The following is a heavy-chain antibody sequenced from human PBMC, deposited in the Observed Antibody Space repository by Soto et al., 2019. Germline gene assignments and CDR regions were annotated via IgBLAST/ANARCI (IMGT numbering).Heavy chain of an antibody. CDR1: GYTFTSHG. V-gene: IGHV1-18*01. J-gene: IGHJ6*03. CDR2: ISAYNGET. CDR3: ASMFRGSNSDSYQYMDV. D-gene: IGHD3-10*01. Sequence: QVQLVQSGAEVKKPGASVKVSCKASGYTFTSHGVSWVRQAPGQGLEWMGWISAYNGETNYAQKLQGRVTVTTDTSTSKGNRARRSIGSADAAVYYCASMFRGSNSDSYQYMDVWGKGTRVTGSS.